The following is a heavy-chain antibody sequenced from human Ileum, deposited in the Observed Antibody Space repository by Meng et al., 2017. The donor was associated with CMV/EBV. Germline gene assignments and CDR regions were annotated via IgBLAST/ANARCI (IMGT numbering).Heavy chain of an antibody. Sequence: SETLSLTCTVSGGSVSSGSYFWSWIRQPPGKGLEWIGYIYYSGSTNYTPSLKSRVTMSVDPAKNQFSLKLSSVTAADTAIYYCTSCYNYYYYAMDVWCQGTTVTVSS. CDR3: TSCYNYYYYAMDV. D-gene: IGHD2-2*02. V-gene: IGHV4-61*01. J-gene: IGHJ6*02. CDR2: IYYSGST. CDR1: GGSVSSGSYF.